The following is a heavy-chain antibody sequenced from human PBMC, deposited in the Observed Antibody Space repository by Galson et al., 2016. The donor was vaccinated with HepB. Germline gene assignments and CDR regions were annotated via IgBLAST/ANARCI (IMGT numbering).Heavy chain of an antibody. Sequence: ETLSLTCNVSGSSVSSFYWNWIRQPPGKGLEWLASISYTGSINYNPSLKGRVTISVDTSKNQFSLRLSSVTAADTAVYYCARGQQKYFLDYWGQGTLVTVSS. CDR1: GSSVSSFY. J-gene: IGHJ4*02. CDR3: ARGQQKYFLDY. CDR2: ISYTGSI. V-gene: IGHV4-59*02. D-gene: IGHD2/OR15-2a*01.